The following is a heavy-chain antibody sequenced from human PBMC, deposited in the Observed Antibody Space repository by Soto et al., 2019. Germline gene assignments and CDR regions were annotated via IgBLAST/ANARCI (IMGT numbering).Heavy chain of an antibody. J-gene: IGHJ4*02. D-gene: IGHD3-3*02. CDR3: ARVVFLYGLVGKYYFDY. V-gene: IGHV3-20*01. Sequence: GGSLRLSCAASGFTFDDYGMSWVRQAPGKGLEWVSGINWNGGSTGYADSVKGRFTISRDNAKNSLYLQMNSLRAEDTALYHCARVVFLYGLVGKYYFDYWGQGTLVTVSS. CDR2: INWNGGST. CDR1: GFTFDDYG.